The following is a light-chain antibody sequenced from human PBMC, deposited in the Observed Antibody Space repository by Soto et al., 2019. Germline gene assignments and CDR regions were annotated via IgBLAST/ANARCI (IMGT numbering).Light chain of an antibody. Sequence: DIQLTQSPSSLSASPGDSITITCRASETISTFLNWYQVQPGKAPRLLVYGASSLQVGVPVRFRGSGSGTLFTLTIDNLQREDLASYFCQQFFSAVLTFGGGTRVDI. V-gene: IGKV1-39*01. CDR3: QQFFSAVLT. CDR1: ETISTF. CDR2: GAS. J-gene: IGKJ4*01.